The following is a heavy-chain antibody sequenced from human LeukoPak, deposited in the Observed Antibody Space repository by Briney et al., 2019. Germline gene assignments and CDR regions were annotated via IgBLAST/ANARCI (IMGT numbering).Heavy chain of an antibody. V-gene: IGHV3-23*01. D-gene: IGHD6-13*01. J-gene: IGHJ4*02. CDR2: ISGSGGSK. Sequence: GGSLRLSCAASGFTFSSYAMSWVRQTPGKGLEWVSGISGSGGSKYYADSVKGRFTISRDNSKNTLYLQMNSLRAEDTAVYYCAKGTYSSPPPGYFDYWGQGTLVTVSS. CDR3: AKGTYSSPPPGYFDY. CDR1: GFTFSSYA.